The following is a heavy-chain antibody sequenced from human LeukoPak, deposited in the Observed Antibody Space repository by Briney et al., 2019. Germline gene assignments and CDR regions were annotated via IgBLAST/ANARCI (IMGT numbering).Heavy chain of an antibody. D-gene: IGHD1-26*01. CDR3: VKDRGGSPFYGMDV. J-gene: IGHJ6*02. CDR1: GFTFSSYA. CDR2: ISGSGGAGT. V-gene: IGHV3-23*01. Sequence: GGSLRLSCAASGFTFSSYAMSWVRQAPGKGLEWVSTISGSGGAGTYYADSVKGRFTISRDNSKNTLYLPMNSLRAEDTAVYYCVKDRGGSPFYGMDVWGQGTTVTVSS.